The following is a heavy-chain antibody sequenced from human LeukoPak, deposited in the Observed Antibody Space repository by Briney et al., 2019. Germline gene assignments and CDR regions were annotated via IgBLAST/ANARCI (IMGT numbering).Heavy chain of an antibody. J-gene: IGHJ4*02. CDR3: ARSRGYSYGTTFLDY. D-gene: IGHD5-18*01. V-gene: IGHV4-59*08. CDR1: GGSINSYY. CDR2: VYYIGST. Sequence: SETLSLTCTVSGGSINSYYWSWVRQPPGKGLEWIGYVYYIGSTNYNPSLKSRITISVDTSKNQFSLKLSSVTAADTAVYYCARSRGYSYGTTFLDYWGQGTLVTVSS.